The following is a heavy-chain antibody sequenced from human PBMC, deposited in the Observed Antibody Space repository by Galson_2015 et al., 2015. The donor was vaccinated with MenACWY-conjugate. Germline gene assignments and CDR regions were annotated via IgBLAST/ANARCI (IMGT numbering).Heavy chain of an antibody. CDR3: ARHPPGGRGMDV. V-gene: IGHV5-51*01. CDR1: GYGFSTYW. J-gene: IGHJ6*02. CDR2: ISPGDSNT. Sequence: QSGAEVKKPGESLKISCKGSGYGFSTYWIAWVRQLPGKGLEWMGLISPGDSNTRYSPAFHGQVTISADKSISTAYLQLHSLQASDTAMYYCARHPPGGRGMDVWGQGTTVTVSS. D-gene: IGHD1-26*01.